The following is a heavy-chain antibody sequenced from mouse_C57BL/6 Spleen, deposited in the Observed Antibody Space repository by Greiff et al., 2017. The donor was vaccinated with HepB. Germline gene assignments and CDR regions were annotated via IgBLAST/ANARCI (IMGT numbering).Heavy chain of an antibody. D-gene: IGHD1-1*01. V-gene: IGHV5-9-1*02. Sequence: EVQLVESGEGLVKPGGSLKLSCAASGFTFSSYAMSWVRQTPEKRLEWVAYISSGGDYIYYADTVKGRFTISRDNARNTLYLQMSSLKSEDTAMYYCTRDRDGSSSFDYWGQGTTLTVSS. J-gene: IGHJ2*01. CDR3: TRDRDGSSSFDY. CDR2: ISSGGDYI. CDR1: GFTFSSYA.